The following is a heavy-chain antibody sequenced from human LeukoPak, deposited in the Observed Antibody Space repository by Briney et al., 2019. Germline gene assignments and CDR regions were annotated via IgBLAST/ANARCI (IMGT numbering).Heavy chain of an antibody. CDR1: GGTFSSYA. V-gene: IGHV1-69*13. CDR3: VRVAYYYDRQFDY. Sequence: SVKVSCKASGGTFSSYAISWVRQAPGQGLEWMGGIIPIFGTANYAQKFQGRVTITADESTSTAYMELSSLRSEDTAVYYCVRVAYYYDRQFDYWGQGTLVTVSS. J-gene: IGHJ4*02. D-gene: IGHD3-22*01. CDR2: IIPIFGTA.